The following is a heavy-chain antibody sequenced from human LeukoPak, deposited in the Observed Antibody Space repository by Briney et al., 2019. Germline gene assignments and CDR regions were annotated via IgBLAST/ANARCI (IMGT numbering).Heavy chain of an antibody. D-gene: IGHD3-22*01. CDR2: IYSGGST. Sequence: PGGSLRLSCAASRFTVSNNYMSWVRQAPGKGLEWVSVIYSGGSTSYTDSVKGRFSISRDNSKNTVYLQMNNLRAEDTAVYYCASGYFYDSIAYSFDFWGQGTLVTVSS. CDR3: ASGYFYDSIAYSFDF. V-gene: IGHV3-66*01. J-gene: IGHJ4*02. CDR1: RFTVSNNY.